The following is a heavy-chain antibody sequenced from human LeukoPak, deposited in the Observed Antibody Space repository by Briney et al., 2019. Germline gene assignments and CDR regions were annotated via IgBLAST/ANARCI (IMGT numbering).Heavy chain of an antibody. CDR3: ARLAFGGVTEYFQH. CDR2: IYPGDSDT. V-gene: IGHV5-51*01. D-gene: IGHD3-16*01. J-gene: IGHJ1*01. CDR1: GYIFTNYW. Sequence: GESLKISCRGSGYIFTNYWIGWVRQMPGKGLAWMGIIYPGDSDTRYSPSFQGQVTISADKSISTAYLQWSSLKASDTAMYYCARLAFGGVTEYFQHWGQGTLVTVSS.